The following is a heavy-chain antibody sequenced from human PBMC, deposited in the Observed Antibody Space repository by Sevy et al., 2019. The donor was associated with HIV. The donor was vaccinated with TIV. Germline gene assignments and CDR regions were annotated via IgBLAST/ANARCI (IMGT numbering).Heavy chain of an antibody. V-gene: IGHV4-31*03. J-gene: IGHJ5*02. CDR2: IYYTGTT. Sequence: AENLSLTCTVSGDSINNGDYYWSWIRQHPGNGLEWIGKIYYTGTTYYNPSLKSRLRISVERSENTLSLSLRSVTAADTGVYYCARTTVTTLSSSRNNWFDPWGQGTLVPVSS. CDR1: GDSINNGDYY. D-gene: IGHD4-4*01. CDR3: ARTTVTTLSSSRNNWFDP.